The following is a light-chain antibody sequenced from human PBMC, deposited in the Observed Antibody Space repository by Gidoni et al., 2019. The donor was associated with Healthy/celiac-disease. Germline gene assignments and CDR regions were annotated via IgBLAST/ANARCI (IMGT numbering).Light chain of an antibody. CDR2: AAS. V-gene: IGKV1-39*01. Sequence: DIQMTQSPSSLSASVGDRVTITCRASQSISSYLNGYQQKPGKAPKLLIYAASRLQSGVPSRFSGSGSGTDFTLTISSLQPEDFATYYCPQRYSTLLLTFGGGTKVEIK. J-gene: IGKJ4*01. CDR3: PQRYSTLLLT. CDR1: QSISSY.